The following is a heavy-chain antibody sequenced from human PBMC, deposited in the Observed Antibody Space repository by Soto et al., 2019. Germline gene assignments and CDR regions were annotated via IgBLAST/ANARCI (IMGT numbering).Heavy chain of an antibody. CDR3: AHGSCSSADCYPNPYLDY. CDR2: IYWDDDE. D-gene: IGHD2-2*01. CDR1: GFSLSTTAEG. V-gene: IGHV2-5*02. Sequence: QITLKESGPTLVKPTQTLTLTCTFSGFSLSTTAEGVGWIRRPPGKALEWLALIYWDDDERYSPSLKSRLTITKDTSKNQVVLTMTNVDPVDTATYYCAHGSCSSADCYPNPYLDYWGQGILVTASS. J-gene: IGHJ4*02.